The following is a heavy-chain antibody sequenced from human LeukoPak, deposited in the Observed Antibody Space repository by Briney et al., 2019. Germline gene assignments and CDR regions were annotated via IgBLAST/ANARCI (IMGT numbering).Heavy chain of an antibody. CDR3: ARVGLLWFGELLWFDP. D-gene: IGHD3-10*01. V-gene: IGHV1-18*01. Sequence: ASVKVSCKASGYTFTSYGISWVRQAPGQGLEWMGWISAYNGNTNYAQKLQGRVTMTTDTSTSTAYMELRSVRSDDTAVYYCARVGLLWFGELLWFDPWGQGTLVTVSS. CDR2: ISAYNGNT. CDR1: GYTFTSYG. J-gene: IGHJ5*02.